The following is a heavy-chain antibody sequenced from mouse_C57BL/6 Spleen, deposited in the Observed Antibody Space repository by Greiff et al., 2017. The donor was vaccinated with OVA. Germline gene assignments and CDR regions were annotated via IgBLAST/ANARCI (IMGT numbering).Heavy chain of an antibody. CDR3: ARYYYGSSDYWYFDV. CDR2: IRNKANGYTT. V-gene: IGHV7-3*01. J-gene: IGHJ1*03. Sequence: EVQGVESGGGLVQPGGSLSLSCAASGFTFTDYYMSWVRQPPGQALEWLGFIRNKANGYTTEYSVSVKGRLTISRDNSQSILYLQMNALRAEDSATYYCARYYYGSSDYWYFDVWGTGTTVTVSS. D-gene: IGHD1-1*01. CDR1: GFTFTDYY.